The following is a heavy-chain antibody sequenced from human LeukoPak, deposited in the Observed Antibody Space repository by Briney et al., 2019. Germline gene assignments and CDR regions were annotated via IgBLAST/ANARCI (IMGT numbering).Heavy chain of an antibody. J-gene: IGHJ5*02. D-gene: IGHD2-2*02. CDR2: INPNSGGT. CDR1: GYTFTGYY. V-gene: IGHV1-2*02. CDR3: ARYSCSSTSCYKEGNWFDP. Sequence: ASVKVSCKASGYTFTGYYMHWVRQAPGQGLEWMGWINPNSGGTNYAQKFQGRVTMTRGTSISTAYMELSRLRSDDTAVYYCARYSCSSTSCYKEGNWFDPWGQGTLVTVSS.